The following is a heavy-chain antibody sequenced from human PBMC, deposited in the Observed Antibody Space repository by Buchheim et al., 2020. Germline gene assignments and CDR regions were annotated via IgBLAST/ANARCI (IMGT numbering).Heavy chain of an antibody. CDR2: INPNSGGT. D-gene: IGHD3-10*01. Sequence: QVQLVQSGAEVKKPGASVKVSCKASGYTFTGYYMHWVRQAPGQGLEWMGWINPNSGGTNYAQKFQGWVTMTRDTSISTAYMELSRLRSDDTAVYYCARALYGSGSYYHYYYYGMDVWGQGTT. V-gene: IGHV1-2*04. J-gene: IGHJ6*02. CDR3: ARALYGSGSYYHYYYYGMDV. CDR1: GYTFTGYY.